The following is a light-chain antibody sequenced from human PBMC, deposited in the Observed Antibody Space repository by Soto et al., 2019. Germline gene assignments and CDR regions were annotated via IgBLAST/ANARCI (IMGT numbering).Light chain of an antibody. J-gene: IGLJ2*01. Sequence: QSALTQPASVSGSPGQSITISCTGTSSDVGSFPYVSWYQHHPGSAPKLMIYEVSDRPAGVSDRFSGSKSGNTASLTISGLQSEDEAYYYCSSFTTPTTNVIFGGGTKLTVL. CDR2: EVS. V-gene: IGLV2-14*01. CDR3: SSFTTPTTNVI. CDR1: SSDVGSFPY.